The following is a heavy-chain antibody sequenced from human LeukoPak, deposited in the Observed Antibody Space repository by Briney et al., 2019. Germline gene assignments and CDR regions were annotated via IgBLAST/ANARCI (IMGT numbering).Heavy chain of an antibody. CDR1: GYTFIGYY. CDR2: INPNSGGT. Sequence: ASVKVSCKASGYTFIGYYMHWVRQAPGQGLEWMGWINPNSGGTNYAQKFQGRVTMTRHTSISTAFMELSRLRSDDTAVYYCARVKTMIVVVSLFDYWGQGTLVTVSS. J-gene: IGHJ4*02. V-gene: IGHV1-2*02. D-gene: IGHD3-22*01. CDR3: ARVKTMIVVVSLFDY.